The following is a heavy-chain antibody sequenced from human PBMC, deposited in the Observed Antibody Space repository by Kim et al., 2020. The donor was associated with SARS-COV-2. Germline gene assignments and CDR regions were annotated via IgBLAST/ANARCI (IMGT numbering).Heavy chain of an antibody. CDR3: ARGDVVVPAAIRVHYYYYGMDV. J-gene: IGHJ6*02. CDR2: IIPIFGTA. CDR1: GGTFSSYA. V-gene: IGHV1-69*13. Sequence: SVKVSCKASGGTFSSYAISWVRQAPGQGLEWMGGIIPIFGTANYAQKFQGRVTITADESTSTAYMELSSLRSEDTAVYYCARGDVVVPAAIRVHYYYYGMDVWGQGTTVTVSS. D-gene: IGHD2-2*02.